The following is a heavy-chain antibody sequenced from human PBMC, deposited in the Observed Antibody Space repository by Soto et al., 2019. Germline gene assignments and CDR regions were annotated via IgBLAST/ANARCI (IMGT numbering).Heavy chain of an antibody. CDR1: GFTFSNAW. V-gene: IGHV3-15*01. J-gene: IGHJ6*03. CDR2: IKSKTDGGTT. CDR3: TTDSWNVQGGILYYYYYMDV. Sequence: EVQLVESGGGLVKPGGSLRLSCAASGFTFSNAWMSWVRQAPGKGLEWVGRIKSKTDGGTTDYAAPVKGRFTISRDDSKNTLYLQMSSLKTEDTAEYSCTTDSWNVQGGILYYYYYMDVWGKGTTVTVSS. D-gene: IGHD1-1*01.